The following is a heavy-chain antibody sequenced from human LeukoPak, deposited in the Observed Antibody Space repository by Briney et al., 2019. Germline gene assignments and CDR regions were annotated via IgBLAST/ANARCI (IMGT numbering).Heavy chain of an antibody. CDR2: IYYSGST. Sequence: PSETLSLTCTVSGGSISSYYWSWIRQPPGKGLEWIGYIYYSGSTNYNPSLKSRVTISVDTSKNQFSLKLSSVTAADTAVYYCAREGDSGSYFWFDPWDQGTLVTVSS. CDR1: GGSISSYY. J-gene: IGHJ5*02. D-gene: IGHD1-26*01. CDR3: AREGDSGSYFWFDP. V-gene: IGHV4-59*01.